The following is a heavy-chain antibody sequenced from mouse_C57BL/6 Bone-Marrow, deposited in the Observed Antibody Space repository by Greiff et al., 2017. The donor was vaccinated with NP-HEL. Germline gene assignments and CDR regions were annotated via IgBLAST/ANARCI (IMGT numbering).Heavy chain of an antibody. CDR2: IDPENGDT. CDR1: GFNIKDDY. Sequence: VQLKESGAELVRPGASVKLSCTASGFNIKDDYMHWVKQRPEQGLEWIGWIDPENGDTEYASKFQGKATITADTSSNTAYLQLSSLTSEDTAIDCCATPRYYDYDGYWGQGTTLTVSS. V-gene: IGHV14-4*01. CDR3: ATPRYYDYDGY. D-gene: IGHD2-4*01. J-gene: IGHJ2*01.